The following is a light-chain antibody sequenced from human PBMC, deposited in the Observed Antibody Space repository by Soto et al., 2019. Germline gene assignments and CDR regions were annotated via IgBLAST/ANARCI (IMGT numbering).Light chain of an antibody. V-gene: IGKV4-1*01. CDR2: WAS. J-gene: IGKJ1*01. Sequence: DIVMTQSPDSLAVSLGERATINCKSSQSVLHSSNNKNYLAWYQQKPGQPPKLLIYWASTRESGVPDRISGSGSGTDFTLTISSLQAEDVAVYYCQQYYSTPQTFGQGTKVDIK. CDR1: QSVLHSSNNKNY. CDR3: QQYYSTPQT.